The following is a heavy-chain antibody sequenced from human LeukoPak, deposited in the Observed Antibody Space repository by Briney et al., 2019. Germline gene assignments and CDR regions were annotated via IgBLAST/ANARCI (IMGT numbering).Heavy chain of an antibody. CDR1: GYTFTSYA. CDR3: ARDEIPELLWFGEFYYGMDV. V-gene: IGHV1-2*06. D-gene: IGHD3-10*01. CDR2: INPNSGGT. J-gene: IGHJ6*02. Sequence: ASVKVSCTASGYTFTSYAMHWVRQAPGQGLEWMGRINPNSGGTNYAQKFQGRVTMTRDTSISTAYMELSRLRSDDTAVYYCARDEIPELLWFGEFYYGMDVWGQGTTVTVSS.